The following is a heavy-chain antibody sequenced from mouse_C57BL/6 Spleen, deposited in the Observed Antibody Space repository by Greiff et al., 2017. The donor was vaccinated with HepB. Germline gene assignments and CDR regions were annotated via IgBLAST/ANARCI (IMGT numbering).Heavy chain of an antibody. CDR3: ARYGSSYWYFDV. J-gene: IGHJ1*03. CDR1: GYTFTSYW. D-gene: IGHD1-1*01. V-gene: IGHV1-55*01. Sequence: QVQLQQPGAELVKPGASVKMSCKASGYTFTSYWITWVEQSPGQGLEWIGDIYPGSGSTNYNEKFKSKATLTVDTSSSTAYMQLSSLTSEDSAVYYCARYGSSYWYFDVWGTGTTVTVSS. CDR2: IYPGSGST.